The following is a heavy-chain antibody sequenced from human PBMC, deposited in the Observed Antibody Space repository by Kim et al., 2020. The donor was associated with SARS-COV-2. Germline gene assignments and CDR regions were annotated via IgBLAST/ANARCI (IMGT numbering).Heavy chain of an antibody. CDR3: AKGTNNYHFQGMDV. J-gene: IGHJ6*04. V-gene: IGHV3-23*05. Sequence: YADAVKGRFTISRDNSKDTLYRQMDSLRAEDTALYYCAKGTNNYHFQGMDVWGKGTTVTVSS.